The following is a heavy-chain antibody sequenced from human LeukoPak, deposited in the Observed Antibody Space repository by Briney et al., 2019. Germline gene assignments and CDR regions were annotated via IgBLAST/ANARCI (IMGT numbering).Heavy chain of an antibody. CDR3: ARDYYGSGSYISY. V-gene: IGHV1-2*02. CDR1: GYTFTSYY. J-gene: IGHJ4*02. Sequence: ASVKVSCKASGYTFTSYYMHWVRQAPGQGLEWMGWINPNSGGTNYAQKFQGRVTMTRDTSISTAYMELSRLRSDDTAVYYCARDYYGSGSYISYWGQGTLVTVSS. D-gene: IGHD3-10*01. CDR2: INPNSGGT.